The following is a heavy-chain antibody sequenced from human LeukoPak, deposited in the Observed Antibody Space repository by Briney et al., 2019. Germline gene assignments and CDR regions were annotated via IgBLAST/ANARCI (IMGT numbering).Heavy chain of an antibody. J-gene: IGHJ4*02. CDR3: ARKDYGDYSFDY. CDR1: GGSVSSGGYY. CDR2: IYYSGST. V-gene: IGHV4-61*08. D-gene: IGHD4-17*01. Sequence: SETLSLTCTVSGGSVSSGGYYWSWIRQPPGKGLEWIGYIYYSGSTNYNPSLKSRVTISVDTSKNQFSLKPTSVTAADTAVYYCARKDYGDYSFDYWGQGTLVTVSS.